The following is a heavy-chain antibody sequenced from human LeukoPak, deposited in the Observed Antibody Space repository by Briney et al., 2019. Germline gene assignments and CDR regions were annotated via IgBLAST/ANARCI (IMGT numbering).Heavy chain of an antibody. CDR1: GGSVSSGSYY. CDR2: IYYSGST. V-gene: IGHV4-61*01. Sequence: SETLSLTCTVSGGSVSSGSYYWSWIRQPPGKGLEWIGYIYYSGSTNYNPSLKSRVTISVDTSKNQFSLKLSSVTAADTAVYYCARDLGYCSGGSCYSSNWFDPWGQGTLVTVSS. CDR3: ARDLGYCSGGSCYSSNWFDP. D-gene: IGHD2-15*01. J-gene: IGHJ5*02.